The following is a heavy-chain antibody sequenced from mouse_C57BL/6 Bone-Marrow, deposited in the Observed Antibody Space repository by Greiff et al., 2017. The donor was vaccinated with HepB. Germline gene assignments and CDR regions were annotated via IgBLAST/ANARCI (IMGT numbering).Heavy chain of an antibody. CDR3: ARDCYYRFWYFDV. J-gene: IGHJ1*03. CDR2: ISSGSSTI. Sequence: EVKVVESGGGLVKPGGSLKLSCAASGFTFSDYGMHWVRQAPEKGLEWVAYISSGSSTIYYADTVKGRFTISRDNAKNTLFLQMTSLRSEDTAMYYCARDCYYRFWYFDVWGTGTTVTVSS. CDR1: GFTFSDYG. V-gene: IGHV5-17*01. D-gene: IGHD2-3*01.